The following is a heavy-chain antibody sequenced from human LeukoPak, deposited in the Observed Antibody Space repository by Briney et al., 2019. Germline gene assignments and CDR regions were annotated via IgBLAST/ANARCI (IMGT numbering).Heavy chain of an antibody. D-gene: IGHD6-6*01. CDR1: GYSISSGYY. Sequence: PSETLSLTCTVSGYSISSGYYWGWIRQPPGKGLEWIGSIYHSGSTYYNPSLKSRVTISVDTSKNQFSLKLSSVTAADTAVYYCARGRLGAFDIWGQGTMVTVSS. CDR2: IYHSGST. CDR3: ARGRLGAFDI. V-gene: IGHV4-38-2*02. J-gene: IGHJ3*02.